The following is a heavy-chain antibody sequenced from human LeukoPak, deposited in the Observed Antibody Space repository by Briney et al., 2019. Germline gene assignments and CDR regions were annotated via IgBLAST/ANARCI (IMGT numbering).Heavy chain of an antibody. CDR2: ISYNSGSI. CDR1: GFTFDDYA. D-gene: IGHD5-12*01. J-gene: IGHJ4*02. CDR3: ARGSHTGFDLYFDS. Sequence: SLRLSCAASGFTFDDYAMHWVRQAPGKGLEWVSGISYNSGSINYAESVKGRFTISRDNTRNSLFLQLNSLSADDTGFYYCARGSHTGFDLYFDSWGQGTLVTISS. V-gene: IGHV3-9*01.